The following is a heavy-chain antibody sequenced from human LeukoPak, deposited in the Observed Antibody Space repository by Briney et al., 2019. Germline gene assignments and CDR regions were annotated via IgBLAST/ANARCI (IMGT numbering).Heavy chain of an antibody. J-gene: IGHJ4*02. Sequence: GRSLRLSCAASGFTFDDYAMHWVRQAPGKGLEWVSGISWNSGSIGYADSVKGRFTISRDNAKNSLYLQMNSLRVEDTAVYYCAQDTAYYWGQGTLVTVSS. CDR1: GFTFDDYA. CDR2: ISWNSGSI. CDR3: AQDTAYY. V-gene: IGHV3-9*01.